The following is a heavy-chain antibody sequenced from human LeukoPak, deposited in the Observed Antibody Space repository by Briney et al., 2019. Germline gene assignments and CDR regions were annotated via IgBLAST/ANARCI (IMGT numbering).Heavy chain of an antibody. Sequence: TSETLSLTCAVYGGSFSGYYWSWIRQPPGKGLEWIGEINHSGSTNYNPSLKSRVTISVDTSKNQFSLKLSSVTAADTAVYYCAVFPSYSSSWNYFDYWGQGTLVTVSS. D-gene: IGHD6-13*01. CDR2: INHSGST. CDR1: GGSFSGYY. J-gene: IGHJ4*02. CDR3: AVFPSYSSSWNYFDY. V-gene: IGHV4-34*01.